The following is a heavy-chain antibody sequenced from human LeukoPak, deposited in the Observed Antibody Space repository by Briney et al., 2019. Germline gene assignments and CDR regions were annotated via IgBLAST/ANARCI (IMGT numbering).Heavy chain of an antibody. CDR3: ATTYPARYYFDY. J-gene: IGHJ4*02. CDR1: GFTFDDYA. CDR2: INWNSDSI. Sequence: PGGSLRLSCAVSGFTFDDYAMHWVRQVPGKGLEWVSGINWNSDSIGYADSVKGRFTTSRDNAKNTLYLQMNSLRAEDTAVYYCATTYPARYYFDYWGQGTLVTVSS. V-gene: IGHV3-9*01.